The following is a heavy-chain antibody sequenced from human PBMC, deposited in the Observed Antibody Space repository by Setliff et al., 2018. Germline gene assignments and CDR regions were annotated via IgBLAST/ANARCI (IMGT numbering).Heavy chain of an antibody. J-gene: IGHJ3*02. D-gene: IGHD3-16*02. V-gene: IGHV1-69*05. CDR1: GGTFSSYA. CDR3: AREGNYDYVWGSYRDDAFDI. Sequence: GASVKVSCKASGGTFSSYAISWVRQAPGQGLEWTGGIIPIFGTANYAQKFQGRVTITTDESTSTAYMELSSLRSEDTAVYYCAREGNYDYVWGSYRDDAFDIWGQGTMVTVSS. CDR2: IIPIFGTA.